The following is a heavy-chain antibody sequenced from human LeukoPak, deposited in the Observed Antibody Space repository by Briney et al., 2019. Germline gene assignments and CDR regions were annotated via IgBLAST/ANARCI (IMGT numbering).Heavy chain of an antibody. CDR2: IYPGDYDT. CDR1: GYSFSSYW. CDR3: ARHLALRDAFNI. J-gene: IGHJ3*02. Sequence: GESLKISCKGSGYSFSSYWSGWVRQMPGKGLEWMGIIYPGDYDTRYSPSFQGQVTISADKSISTAYLQWSSLKASDTAMYYCARHLALRDAFNIWGQGTMVSVSS. V-gene: IGHV5-51*01.